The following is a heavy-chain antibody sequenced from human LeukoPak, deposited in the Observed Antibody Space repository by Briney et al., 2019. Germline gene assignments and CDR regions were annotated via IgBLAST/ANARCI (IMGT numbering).Heavy chain of an antibody. CDR3: ARDSGSSSSDY. CDR2: INPSDGST. J-gene: IGHJ4*02. D-gene: IGHD6-13*01. V-gene: IGHV1-46*01. CDR1: GYTFTSYY. Sequence: ASVKVSCQASGYTFTSYYMHWVRQAPGQGLEWMGIINPSDGSTSYAQKLQGRVTMTRDTSTRTVSLDLNSLRTEDTAGYYCARDSGSSSSDYWGQGTLVTVSS.